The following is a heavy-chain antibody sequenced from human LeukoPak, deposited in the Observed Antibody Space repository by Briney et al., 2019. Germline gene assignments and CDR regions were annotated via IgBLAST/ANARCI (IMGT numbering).Heavy chain of an antibody. V-gene: IGHV3-7*01. Sequence: PGGSLRLSCVASGSTFSRSWMDWVRQAPGKGLEWVANIKGDGSETHYVDSAKGRFTISRDNAKNYLYLQIDRVRVEDTAIYYCAKSLDYWGQGALLTVSS. CDR2: IKGDGSET. CDR3: AKSLDY. J-gene: IGHJ4*02. CDR1: GSTFSRSW.